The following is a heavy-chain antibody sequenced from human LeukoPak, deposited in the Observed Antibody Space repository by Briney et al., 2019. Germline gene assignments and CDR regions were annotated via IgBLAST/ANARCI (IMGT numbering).Heavy chain of an antibody. Sequence: SETLSLTCTVSGDSSSDNAWSWVRQPPGKGLEWIGYIHSRGSTNFSPSLKSRVTISIESSGRHFSLRLTSVTAADTAVYYCARHSPPFFFGSGSQLTYFFDIWGMGTLVSVS. CDR1: GDSSSDNA. CDR2: IHSRGST. D-gene: IGHD3-10*01. J-gene: IGHJ4*02. CDR3: ARHSPPFFFGSGSQLTYFFDI. V-gene: IGHV4-59*08.